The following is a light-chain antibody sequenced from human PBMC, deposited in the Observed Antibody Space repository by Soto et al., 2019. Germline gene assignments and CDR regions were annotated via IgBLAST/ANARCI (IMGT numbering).Light chain of an antibody. J-gene: IGKJ1*01. CDR3: QQHYSYPLT. CDR1: QGISSY. CDR2: AAS. Sequence: AIRMTQSPSSFSASTGDRVTITCRASQGISSYLAWYQQKPGKAPKLLIYAASTLQSGVPSRFIGSGSWTDFTLTISCLQSEDFATYYCQQHYSYPLTFGQGTKVEIK. V-gene: IGKV1-8*01.